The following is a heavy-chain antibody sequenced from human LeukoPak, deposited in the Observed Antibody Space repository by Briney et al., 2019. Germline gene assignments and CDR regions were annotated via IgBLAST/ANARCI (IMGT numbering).Heavy chain of an antibody. J-gene: IGHJ3*02. CDR3: AREGGIRPFAFDI. V-gene: IGHV3-30-3*01. CDR2: ISYDGSNK. CDR1: GFTFSSYW. Sequence: GFLRLSCAASGFTFSSYWMHWVRQVPGKGLEWVAVISYDGSNKYYADSVKGRFTISRDNSKNTLYLQMNSLRSDDTAVYYCAREGGIRPFAFDIWGQGTMVTVSS. D-gene: IGHD3-16*01.